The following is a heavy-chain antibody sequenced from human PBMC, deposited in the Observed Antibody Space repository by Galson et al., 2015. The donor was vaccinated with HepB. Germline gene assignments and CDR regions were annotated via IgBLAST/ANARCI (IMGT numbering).Heavy chain of an antibody. CDR3: AREVGYSSSWYELRYYYYYMDV. D-gene: IGHD6-13*01. CDR1: GGTFSSYA. J-gene: IGHJ6*03. CDR2: IIPIFGTA. Sequence: SVKVSCKASGGTFSSYAISWVRQAPGQGLEWMGGIIPIFGTANYAQKFQGRVTITADGSTSTAYMELSSLRSEDTAVYYCAREVGYSSSWYELRYYYYYMDVWGKGTTVTVSS. V-gene: IGHV1-69*13.